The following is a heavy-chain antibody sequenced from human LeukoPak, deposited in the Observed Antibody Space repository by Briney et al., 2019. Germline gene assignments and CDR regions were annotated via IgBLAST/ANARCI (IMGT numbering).Heavy chain of an antibody. CDR1: GYTFTGYY. Sequence: EASVTVSCKASGYTFTGYYMHWVRQAPGQGLEWMGWINPNSGGTNYAQKFQGRVTMTRDTSISTAYMELSRLRSDDTAVYYCALPGQYYYDSSEAEYFQHWGQGTLVTVSS. CDR2: INPNSGGT. D-gene: IGHD3-22*01. J-gene: IGHJ1*01. V-gene: IGHV1-2*02. CDR3: ALPGQYYYDSSEAEYFQH.